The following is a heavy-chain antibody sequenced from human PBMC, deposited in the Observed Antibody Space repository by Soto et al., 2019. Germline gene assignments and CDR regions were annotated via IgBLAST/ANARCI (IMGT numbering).Heavy chain of an antibody. D-gene: IGHD7-27*01. CDR3: AIPYWGSSGGVFDI. Sequence: SETLSLTCTVSGGSISSYYWSWIRQAPGKGLEWIGYIHYSGSASYNPSLKSRVSISVDTSKNQFSLRLTSVTAADTAVYYCAIPYWGSSGGVFDIWGQGSMVPVSS. V-gene: IGHV4-59*01. J-gene: IGHJ3*02. CDR1: GGSISSYY. CDR2: IHYSGSA.